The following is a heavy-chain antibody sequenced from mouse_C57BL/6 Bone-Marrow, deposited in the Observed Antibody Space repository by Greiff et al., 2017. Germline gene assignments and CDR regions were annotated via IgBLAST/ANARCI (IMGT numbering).Heavy chain of an antibody. V-gene: IGHV1-50*01. CDR1: GYTFTSYW. Sequence: VQLQQPGAELVKPGASVKLSCKASGYTFTSYWMQWVNQRPGQGLEWIGEIDPSDSYTNYNQKFKGKATLTLDTSSSTAYMQLSSLTSEDSAVYYCAREGAYYGNYDNYFDYWGQGTTLTVSS. CDR3: AREGAYYGNYDNYFDY. CDR2: IDPSDSYT. J-gene: IGHJ2*01. D-gene: IGHD2-10*01.